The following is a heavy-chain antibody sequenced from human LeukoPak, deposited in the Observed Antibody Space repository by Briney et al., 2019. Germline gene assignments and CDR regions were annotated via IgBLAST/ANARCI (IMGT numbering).Heavy chain of an antibody. CDR2: INPSGGST. Sequence: GASVKVSCKASGYTFTSYYLHWVRQAPGEGLEWMGIINPSGGSTSYAQKFQGRVTMTRDMSTSTVYMELSSLRSEDTAVYYCASLPIKRWLQNFDYWGQGTLVTVSS. CDR1: GYTFTSYY. CDR3: ASLPIKRWLQNFDY. J-gene: IGHJ4*02. D-gene: IGHD5-24*01. V-gene: IGHV1-46*01.